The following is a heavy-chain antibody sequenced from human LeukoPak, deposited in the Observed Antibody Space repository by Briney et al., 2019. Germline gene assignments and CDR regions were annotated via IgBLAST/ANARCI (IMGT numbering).Heavy chain of an antibody. D-gene: IGHD1-26*01. CDR3: ARDSGRGSYWGY. CDR1: GFTFSSFA. V-gene: IGHV3-23*01. CDR2: ISGSGGST. Sequence: SGGSLRLSCAASGFTFSSFAVSWVRQAPGKGLEWVSAISGSGGSTYYADSVKGRFTISRDNSKNTLYLQMNSLRAEDTAVYYCARDSGRGSYWGYWGQGTLVTVSS. J-gene: IGHJ4*02.